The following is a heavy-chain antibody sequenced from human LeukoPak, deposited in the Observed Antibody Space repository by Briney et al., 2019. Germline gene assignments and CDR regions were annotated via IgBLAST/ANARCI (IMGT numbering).Heavy chain of an antibody. CDR1: GYTLTELS. J-gene: IGHJ3*02. D-gene: IGHD3-22*01. CDR3: AKGDYYDSSGYYYGVHAFDI. V-gene: IGHV1-24*01. CDR2: FDPEDGET. Sequence: APVKVPCKVSGYTLTELSMHWVRQAPGKGLEWMGGFDPEDGETIYAQKFQGRVTMTEDTSTDTAYMELSSLRSEDTAVYYCAKGDYYDSSGYYYGVHAFDIWGQGTMVTVSS.